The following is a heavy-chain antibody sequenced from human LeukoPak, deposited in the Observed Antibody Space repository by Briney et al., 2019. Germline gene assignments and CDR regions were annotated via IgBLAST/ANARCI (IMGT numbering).Heavy chain of an antibody. V-gene: IGHV4-38-2*02. CDR2: IYHSGST. J-gene: IGHJ4*02. Sequence: PSETLSLTCTVSGGSISGYYWGWIRQPPGKGLEWIGSIYHSGSTYYNPSLKSRVTISVDTSKNQFSLKLSSVTAADTAVYYCARDRVEYSSWSIDYWGQGTLVTVSS. CDR1: GGSISGYY. CDR3: ARDRVEYSSWSIDY. D-gene: IGHD6-6*01.